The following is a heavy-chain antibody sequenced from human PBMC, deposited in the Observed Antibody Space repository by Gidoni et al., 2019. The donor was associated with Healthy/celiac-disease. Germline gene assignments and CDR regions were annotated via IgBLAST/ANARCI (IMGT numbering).Heavy chain of an antibody. J-gene: IGHJ5*02. CDR1: GVSISSGGYY. Sequence: QVQLQESGPGLVKPSQTLSLTCPVSGVSISSGGYYCSWIRQHPGKGLEWIGYIYYSGSTYYNPSLKSRVTISVDTSKNQFSLKLSSVTAADTAVYYCARVTPDSWFDPWGQGTLVTVSS. CDR3: ARVTPDSWFDP. CDR2: IYYSGST. V-gene: IGHV4-31*03.